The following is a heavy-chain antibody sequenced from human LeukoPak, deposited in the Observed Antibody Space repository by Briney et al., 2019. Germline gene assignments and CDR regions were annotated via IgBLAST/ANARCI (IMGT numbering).Heavy chain of an antibody. V-gene: IGHV3-23*01. Sequence: PGGSLRLSCAASGFTFSIYAMNWVCQAPGKGLEWVSVIVGNGGGIHYADSVKGRFTISRDNVNDILYLQMNSLRAEDTAVYYCAKDRIPDGKYSIDFWGQGTLVTVSS. J-gene: IGHJ4*02. CDR1: GFTFSIYA. CDR2: IVGNGGGI. CDR3: AKDRIPDGKYSIDF. D-gene: IGHD5-24*01.